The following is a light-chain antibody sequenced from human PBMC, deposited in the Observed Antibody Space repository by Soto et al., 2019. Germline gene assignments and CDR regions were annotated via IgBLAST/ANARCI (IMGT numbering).Light chain of an antibody. Sequence: IVLTQSPASLSVSPGERATLSCRASQDISTYLAWYQQKPGQAPRLIIYDTFNRVSGVPDRITGSGSGTVFTLTVSNAAPDDSAIYYCQQRSTWPLTFGGGTKVEIK. CDR3: QQRSTWPLT. CDR2: DTF. CDR1: QDISTY. J-gene: IGKJ4*01. V-gene: IGKV3-11*01.